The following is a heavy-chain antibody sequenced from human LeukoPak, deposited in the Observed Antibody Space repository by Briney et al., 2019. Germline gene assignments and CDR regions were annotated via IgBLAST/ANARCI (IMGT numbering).Heavy chain of an antibody. Sequence: GRSLRLSCEASRFSFSSYAMHWIRQAPGKGLEWVATLSFDGSDKFHAESVKGRFTISRGNSKNTLYLQMNSLRAEDTAVYYCAREARDYYDSSGYMYNWFDPWGQGTLVTVSS. V-gene: IGHV3-30*03. CDR1: RFSFSSYA. CDR2: LSFDGSDK. D-gene: IGHD3-22*01. CDR3: AREARDYYDSSGYMYNWFDP. J-gene: IGHJ5*02.